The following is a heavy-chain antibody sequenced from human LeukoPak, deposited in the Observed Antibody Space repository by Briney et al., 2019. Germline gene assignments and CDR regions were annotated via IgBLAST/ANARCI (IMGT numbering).Heavy chain of an antibody. D-gene: IGHD2-15*01. CDR2: IYYSGST. Sequence: SETLSLTCTVSGGSISSYYWSWIRQPPGKGLEWIGYIYYSGSTNYNPSLKSRVTISVDTSKNQFSLKLSSVTAADKAVYYCARGYCSGGSCYPVDYWGQGTLVTVSS. CDR1: GGSISSYY. CDR3: ARGYCSGGSCYPVDY. J-gene: IGHJ4*02. V-gene: IGHV4-59*01.